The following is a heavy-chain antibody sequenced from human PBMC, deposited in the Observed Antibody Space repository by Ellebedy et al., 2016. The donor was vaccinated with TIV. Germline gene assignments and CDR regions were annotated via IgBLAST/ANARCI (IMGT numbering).Heavy chain of an antibody. CDR3: ASGAYDI. J-gene: IGHJ3*02. CDR2: ISSTGTTI. CDR1: GFTFSNNS. V-gene: IGHV3-48*04. Sequence: PGGSLRLSCAASGFTFSNNSMNWVRQAPGKGLEWVSYISSTGTTIYYADSVKGRFTISRDNAKIALYLQMNSLTADDTAVYYCASGAYDIWGQGTMVTVSS.